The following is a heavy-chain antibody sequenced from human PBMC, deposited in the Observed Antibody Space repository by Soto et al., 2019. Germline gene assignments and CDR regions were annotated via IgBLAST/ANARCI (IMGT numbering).Heavy chain of an antibody. CDR2: INPSGATT. J-gene: IGHJ4*02. D-gene: IGHD2-2*01. V-gene: IGHV1-46*01. Sequence: QVSLVQSGAEVKKPGASVKVSCKASGYTFTSYYVHWVRQAPGQGLEWMGLINPSGATTTYAQNSQGRVAMPRSPPTSTVYMELSSLRSADTAVYYCARRDCVSSGCYFQYWGQGTLVTVSS. CDR3: ARRDCVSSGCYFQY. CDR1: GYTFTSYY.